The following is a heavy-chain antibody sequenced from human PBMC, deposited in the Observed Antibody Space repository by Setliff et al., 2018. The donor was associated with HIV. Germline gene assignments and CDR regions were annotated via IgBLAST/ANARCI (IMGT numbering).Heavy chain of an antibody. J-gene: IGHJ4*02. V-gene: IGHV4-39*07. Sequence: SETLSLTCTVSGGSISSSSYYWGWIRQPPGKGLEWIGSIYHSGNTNYNPSLNSRVTISIDTSKNQFSLKLRSVTAADTAVYYCATVASITIFGPPYYFNYWGQGTLVTVSS. D-gene: IGHD3-3*01. CDR2: IYHSGNT. CDR3: ATVASITIFGPPYYFNY. CDR1: GGSISSSSYY.